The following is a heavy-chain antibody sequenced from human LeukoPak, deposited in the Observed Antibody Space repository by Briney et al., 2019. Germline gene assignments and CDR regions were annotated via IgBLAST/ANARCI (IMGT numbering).Heavy chain of an antibody. J-gene: IGHJ4*02. CDR2: LYSGGDT. V-gene: IGHV3-53*01. CDR3: VRYDGGSGPFDY. CDR1: GFTVSSNY. Sequence: GSLRLSCAVSGFTVSSNYMSWVRQAPGKGLEWVSVLYSGGDTYYAGSVKGRFTISRDNSKNTLYLQINSLRAEDTALYYCVRYDGGSGPFDYWGQGTLVTVSS. D-gene: IGHD3-10*01.